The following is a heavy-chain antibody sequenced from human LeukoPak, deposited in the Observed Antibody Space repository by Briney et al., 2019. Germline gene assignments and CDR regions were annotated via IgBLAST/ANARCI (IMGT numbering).Heavy chain of an antibody. V-gene: IGHV4-31*03. CDR1: GGSISSGVYY. Sequence: SQTLSLTCTVSGGSISSGVYYWSWIRQHPGKSLEWVGYISDRGSTYYNPSLKSRVTVSVDTSKSQFSLKVSSVTAADTAVYYCARGARMTFDYWGQGTLVTVSS. CDR3: ARGARMTFDY. CDR2: ISDRGST. J-gene: IGHJ4*02. D-gene: IGHD2-15*01.